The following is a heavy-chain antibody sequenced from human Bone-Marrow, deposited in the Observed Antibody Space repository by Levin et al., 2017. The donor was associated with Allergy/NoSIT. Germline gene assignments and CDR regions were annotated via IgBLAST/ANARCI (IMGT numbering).Heavy chain of an antibody. Sequence: SETLSLICTVSGYFIGSGFYWGWIRQPPGKGLEWIGNIFHSGNTNYNPSVNSRVTISIDTSKNQFSLNLTSVTAADTAVYYCARHSGWWRGHYYNYYGMDVWGQGTTVTVSS. CDR2: IFHSGNT. D-gene: IGHD6-19*01. J-gene: IGHJ6*02. V-gene: IGHV4-38-2*02. CDR1: GYFIGSGFY. CDR3: ARHSGWWRGHYYNYYGMDV.